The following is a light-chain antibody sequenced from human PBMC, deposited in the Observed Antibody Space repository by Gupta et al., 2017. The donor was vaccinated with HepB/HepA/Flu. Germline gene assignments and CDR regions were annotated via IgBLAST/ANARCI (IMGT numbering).Light chain of an antibody. CDR3: QQSYSTPPT. CDR2: AAS. V-gene: IGKV1-39*01. J-gene: IGKJ4*01. Sequence: IQLTQFPSSLSASVGDRVTITCRASQSISSYLNWYQQKPGKAPKLLIYAASSLQSGVPSRFSGSGSGTDFTLTISSLQPEDFATYYCQQSYSTPPTFGGGTKVEIK. CDR1: QSISSY.